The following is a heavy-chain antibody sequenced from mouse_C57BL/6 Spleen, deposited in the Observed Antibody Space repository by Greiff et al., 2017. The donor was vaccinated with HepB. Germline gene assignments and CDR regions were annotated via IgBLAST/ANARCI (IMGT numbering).Heavy chain of an antibody. V-gene: IGHV1-55*01. CDR2: IYPGSGST. Sequence: QVHVKQPGAELVKPGASVKMSCKASGYTFTSYWITWVKQRPGQGLEWIGDIYPGSGSTNYNEKFKSKATLTVDTSSSTAYMQLSSLTSEDSAVYYCARGTTESYFDYWGQGTTLTVSS. CDR1: GYTFTSYW. CDR3: ARGTTESYFDY. D-gene: IGHD1-1*01. J-gene: IGHJ2*01.